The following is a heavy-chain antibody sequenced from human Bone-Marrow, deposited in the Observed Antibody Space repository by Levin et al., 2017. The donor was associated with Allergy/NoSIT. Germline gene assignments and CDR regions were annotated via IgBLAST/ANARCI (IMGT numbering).Heavy chain of an antibody. D-gene: IGHD3-3*01. CDR1: GFTFSNAW. V-gene: IGHV3-15*07. CDR2: IKSKTDGGTT. CDR3: TTSRIFGVVSLRFGS. J-gene: IGHJ4*02. Sequence: SCAASGFTFSNAWMNWVRQAPGKGLEWVGRIKSKTDGGTTDYAAPVKGRFTISRDDSKNTLYLQMNSLKTEDTAVYYCTTSRIFGVVSLRFGSWGQGTLVTVSS.